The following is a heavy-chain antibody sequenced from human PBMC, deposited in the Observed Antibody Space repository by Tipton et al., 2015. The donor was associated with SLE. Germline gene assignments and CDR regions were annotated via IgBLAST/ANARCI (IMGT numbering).Heavy chain of an antibody. J-gene: IGHJ4*02. CDR3: ARGGLFWSPSLVAANYFDS. Sequence: TLSLTCTVSGGSTGGSYWSWIRRTPGKGLEWIGEINHSGNTNLNPSLGSRVSVSVDTSNNQFSLRLSFVTAADTATYYCARGGLFWSPSLVAANYFDSWGQGTPVTVSS. CDR2: INHSGNT. V-gene: IGHV4-59*12. CDR1: GGSTGGSY. D-gene: IGHD3-3*01.